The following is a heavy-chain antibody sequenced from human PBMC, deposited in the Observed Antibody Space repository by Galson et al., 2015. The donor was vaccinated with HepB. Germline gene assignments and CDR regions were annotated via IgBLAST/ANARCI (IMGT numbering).Heavy chain of an antibody. Sequence: SLRLSCAASGFTFSSYAMSWVRQAPGKGLEWVSAISGSGGSTYYADSVKGRFTISRDNSKNTLYLQMNSLRAEDTAVYYCAKGMNRVVPANDAFDIWGQGTMVTVSS. V-gene: IGHV3-23*01. D-gene: IGHD2-2*01. CDR2: ISGSGGST. CDR1: GFTFSSYA. J-gene: IGHJ3*02. CDR3: AKGMNRVVPANDAFDI.